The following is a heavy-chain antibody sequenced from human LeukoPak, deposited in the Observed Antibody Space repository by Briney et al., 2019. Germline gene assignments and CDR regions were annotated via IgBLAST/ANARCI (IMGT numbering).Heavy chain of an antibody. Sequence: ASVKVSCKVSGYTLTELSMHWVRQAPGKGLEWMGGFDPEDGETIHAQKLQGRVTMTEDTSTDTAYMELSSLRSEDTAVYYCAAYYDSSGYYRYYFDYWGQGTLVTVSS. CDR2: FDPEDGET. CDR3: AAYYDSSGYYRYYFDY. J-gene: IGHJ4*02. CDR1: GYTLTELS. D-gene: IGHD3-22*01. V-gene: IGHV1-24*01.